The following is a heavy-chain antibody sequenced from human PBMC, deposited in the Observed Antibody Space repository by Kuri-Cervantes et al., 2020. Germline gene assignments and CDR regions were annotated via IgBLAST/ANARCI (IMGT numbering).Heavy chain of an antibody. Sequence: ESLKISCAVYGGSFSGYYWSWIRQPPGKGLEWIGYIYYSGSTNYNPSLKSRVTISVDTSKNQFSLKLSSVTAADTAVYYCARAESTGMDVWGQGTTVTVSS. CDR2: IYYSGST. CDR3: ARAESTGMDV. V-gene: IGHV4-59*01. J-gene: IGHJ6*02. CDR1: GGSFSGYY.